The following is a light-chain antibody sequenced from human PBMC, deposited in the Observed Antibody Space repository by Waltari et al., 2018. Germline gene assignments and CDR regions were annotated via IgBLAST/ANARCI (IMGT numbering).Light chain of an antibody. J-gene: IGKJ4*01. CDR2: DAS. CDR1: QDISNY. Sequence: DIQMTQSPSSLSASVGDRVTITCQASQDISNYLNWYQQKPGKAPKLLIYDASNLETGVPSRFSGSGSGTDFTCTISSLQPEDIATYYCQQYDNLPLTFGGGTKVKIK. CDR3: QQYDNLPLT. V-gene: IGKV1-33*01.